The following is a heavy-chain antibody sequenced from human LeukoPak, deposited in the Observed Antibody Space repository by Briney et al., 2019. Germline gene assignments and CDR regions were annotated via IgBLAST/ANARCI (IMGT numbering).Heavy chain of an antibody. Sequence: PSETLSLTCTVSGGSISSSSYYWGWIRQPPGKGLEWIGYIYYSGSTNYNPSLKSRVTISVDTSKNQFPLKLSSVTAADTAVYYCARGGGSGYYYYYMDVWGKGTTVTISS. CDR2: IYYSGST. CDR1: GGSISSSSYY. D-gene: IGHD2-15*01. J-gene: IGHJ6*03. CDR3: ARGGGSGYYYYYMDV. V-gene: IGHV4-61*05.